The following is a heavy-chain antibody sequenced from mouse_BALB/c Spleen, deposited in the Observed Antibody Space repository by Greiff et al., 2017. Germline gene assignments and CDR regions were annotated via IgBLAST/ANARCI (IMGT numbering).Heavy chain of an antibody. CDR1: GYTFTDYA. J-gene: IGHJ4*01. D-gene: IGHD1-1*01. CDR3: ARHYGSSFDAMDY. V-gene: IGHV1S137*01. CDR2: ISTYYGDA. Sequence: VQLQQSGAELVRPGVSVKISCKGSGYTFTDYAMHWVKQSHAKSLEWIGVISTYYGDASYNQKFKGKATMTVDKSSSTAYMELARLTSEDSAIYYCARHYGSSFDAMDYWGQGTSVTVSS.